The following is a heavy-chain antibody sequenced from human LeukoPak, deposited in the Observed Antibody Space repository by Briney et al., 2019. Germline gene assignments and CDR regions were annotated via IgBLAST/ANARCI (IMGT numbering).Heavy chain of an antibody. V-gene: IGHV1-18*01. CDR2: ISGNNDNP. CDR3: ARDGTSTDDY. J-gene: IGHJ4*02. CDR1: GYTFSNFG. Sequence: ASLRVSCKISGYTFSNFGINWVRQAPGQGLEWMGWISGNNDNPNYGQKFQGRLTVTTNTSTSTAYMELRNLRFDDTAVYYCARDGTSTDDYWGQGTLVTVSS. D-gene: IGHD2-2*01.